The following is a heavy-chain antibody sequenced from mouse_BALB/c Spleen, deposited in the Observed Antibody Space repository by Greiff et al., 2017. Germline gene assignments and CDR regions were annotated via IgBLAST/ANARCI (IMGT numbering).Heavy chain of an antibody. J-gene: IGHJ4*01. CDR2: ISSGGST. CDR1: GFTFSSYA. CDR3: ARPPTTATLYAMDY. V-gene: IGHV5-6-5*01. D-gene: IGHD1-2*01. Sequence: EVKLVESGGGLVKPGGSLKLSCAASGFTFSSYAMSWVRQTPEKRLEWVASISSGGSTYYPDSVKGRFTISRDNARNILYLQMSSLRSEDTAMYYCARPPTTATLYAMDYWGQGTSVTVSS.